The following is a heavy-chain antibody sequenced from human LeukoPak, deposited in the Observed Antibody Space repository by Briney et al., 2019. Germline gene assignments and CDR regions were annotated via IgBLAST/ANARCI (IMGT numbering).Heavy chain of an antibody. CDR3: AREARELQGLDY. Sequence: ASVKVSXKASGYTFTGYYMHWVRQAPGQGLEWMGWINPNSGGTNYAQKFQGRVTMTRDTSISTACMELSRLRSDDTAVYYCAREARELQGLDYWGQGTLVTVSS. D-gene: IGHD3-10*01. V-gene: IGHV1-2*02. J-gene: IGHJ4*02. CDR1: GYTFTGYY. CDR2: INPNSGGT.